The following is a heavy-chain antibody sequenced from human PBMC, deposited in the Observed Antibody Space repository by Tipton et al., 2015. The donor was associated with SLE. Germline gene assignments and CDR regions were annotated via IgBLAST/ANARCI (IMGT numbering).Heavy chain of an antibody. V-gene: IGHV3-23*01. Sequence: SLRLSCAASEFPLSSYWMSWVRQAPGKGLEWVSAISGSGDNIYYAESLRGRFTIFRDNSKNTVYLQMNSLRAEDTAIYYCAKRAWYTSGTYYWYYFGNWGLGTLVTVSS. CDR1: EFPLSSYW. J-gene: IGHJ4*02. D-gene: IGHD3-10*01. CDR3: AKRAWYTSGTYYWYYFGN. CDR2: ISGSGDNI.